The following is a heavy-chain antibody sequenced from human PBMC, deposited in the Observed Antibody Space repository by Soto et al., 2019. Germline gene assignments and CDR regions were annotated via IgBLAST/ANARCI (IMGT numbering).Heavy chain of an antibody. J-gene: IGHJ5*02. CDR1: GGSISSGDYY. V-gene: IGHV4-30-4*01. CDR3: ARDGPGWFDP. Sequence: SETLSLTCTVSGGSISSGDYYWRWIRQPPGKGLEWIGYIYYSGSTYYNPSLKSRVTISVDTSKNQFSLKLSSVTAADTAVYYCARDGPGWFDPWGQGTLVTVYS. CDR2: IYYSGST.